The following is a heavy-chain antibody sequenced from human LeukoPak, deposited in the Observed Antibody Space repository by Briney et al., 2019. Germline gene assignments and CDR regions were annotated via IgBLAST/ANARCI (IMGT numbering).Heavy chain of an antibody. D-gene: IGHD7-27*01. J-gene: IGHJ3*02. CDR3: ARHRATGARNAFDI. CDR2: IFYSRNS. V-gene: IGHV4-59*08. CDR1: GGSISSFY. Sequence: PSETLSLTCNVSGGSISSFYWSWIRQPPGKGLEWIGYIFYSRNSNYYPSLKGRVTISVDTSKNLLSLNLSSVTAADTAVYYCARHRATGARNAFDIXXXXXMXTVSS.